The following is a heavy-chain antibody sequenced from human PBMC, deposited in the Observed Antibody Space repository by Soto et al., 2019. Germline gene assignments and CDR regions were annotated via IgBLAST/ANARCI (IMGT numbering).Heavy chain of an antibody. CDR2: ISSSSSYI. D-gene: IGHD2-15*01. V-gene: IGHV3-21*01. CDR1: GFTFSSYS. CDR3: ASARLYCSGGSCFDY. J-gene: IGHJ4*02. Sequence: GGSLRLSCAASGFTFSSYSMNWVRQAPGKGLEWVSSISSSSSYIYYADSVKGRFTISRDNAKNSLYLQMNSLRAEDTAVYYCASARLYCSGGSCFDYWGQGTLVTVSS.